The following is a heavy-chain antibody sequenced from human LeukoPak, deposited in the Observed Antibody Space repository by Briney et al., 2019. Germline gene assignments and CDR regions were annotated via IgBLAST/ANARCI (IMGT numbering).Heavy chain of an antibody. J-gene: IGHJ2*01. CDR3: ARESGYSYWHFDL. CDR2: INPSGVST. D-gene: IGHD1-26*01. V-gene: IGHV1-46*01. CDR1: GYTFTGYY. Sequence: ASVKVSCKASGYTFTGYYMHWVRQAPGQGLEWMGLINPSGVSTTYAQKFQGRVTMTRDTSASTIYMELNSLRSDDTAVYYCARESGYSYWHFDLWGRGTLVTVSS.